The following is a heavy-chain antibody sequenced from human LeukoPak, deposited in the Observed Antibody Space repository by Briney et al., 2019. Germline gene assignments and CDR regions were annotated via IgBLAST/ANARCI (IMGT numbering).Heavy chain of an antibody. V-gene: IGHV3-48*03. Sequence: GGSLRLSCAASGFTFSSYEMNWVRQAPGKGLEWVSYISSSGSTIYYADSVKGRFTISRDNAKTSLYLQMNSLRAEDTAVYYCARDLSGVTGYTYGRGIDFWGQGTLVTVSS. CDR1: GFTFSSYE. CDR2: ISSSGSTI. J-gene: IGHJ4*02. D-gene: IGHD5-18*01. CDR3: ARDLSGVTGYTYGRGIDF.